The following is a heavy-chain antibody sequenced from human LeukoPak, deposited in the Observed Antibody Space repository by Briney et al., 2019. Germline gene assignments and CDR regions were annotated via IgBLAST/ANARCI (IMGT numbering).Heavy chain of an antibody. CDR1: GYSISSGYY. CDR3: AKGAGGFSYYNWFDP. D-gene: IGHD5-18*01. V-gene: IGHV4-38-2*02. Sequence: SETLSLTCTVSGYSISSGYYWGWIRQPPGKGLEWIGSIYYSGTTHYNPSLESRVTISVDTSKNQFSLKLASVTAADTAIYYCAKGAGGFSYYNWFDPWGQGTLVTVSS. CDR2: IYYSGTT. J-gene: IGHJ5*02.